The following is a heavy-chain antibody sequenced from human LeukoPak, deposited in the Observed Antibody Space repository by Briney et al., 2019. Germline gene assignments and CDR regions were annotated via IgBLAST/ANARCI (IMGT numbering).Heavy chain of an antibody. D-gene: IGHD3-10*01. CDR1: GFTFSSSW. J-gene: IGHJ4*02. CDR3: ARGGSPFY. Sequence: PGGSLRLSCAASGFTFSSSWMRWVRQVPGEGLVWVSRISGDGTTTTYADSVKGRFTISRDNAKNTLYLQMNSLRAEDRAVYYCARGGSPFYWGQGSLVTVSS. CDR2: ISGDGTTT. V-gene: IGHV3-74*01.